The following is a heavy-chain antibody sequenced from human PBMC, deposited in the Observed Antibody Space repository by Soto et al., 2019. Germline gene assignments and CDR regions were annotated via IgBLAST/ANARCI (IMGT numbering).Heavy chain of an antibody. J-gene: IGHJ4*02. V-gene: IGHV4-59*01. D-gene: IGHD4-4*01. CDR3: ARERPSNYSYVGGFDY. CDR2: IYYSGST. CDR1: GGSISSYY. Sequence: QVHLQESGPGLVKPSETLSLTCTVSGGSISSYYWSWIRQPPGKGLEWIGYIYYSGSTNYNPSLKSRVTISVDTCKNQFSLKLSSVTGADTAVYYCARERPSNYSYVGGFDYWGQGTLVTVSS.